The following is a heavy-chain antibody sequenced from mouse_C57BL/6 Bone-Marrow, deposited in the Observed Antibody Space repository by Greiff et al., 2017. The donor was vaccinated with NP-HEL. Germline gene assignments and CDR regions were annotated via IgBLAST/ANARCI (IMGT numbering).Heavy chain of an antibody. V-gene: IGHV5-17*01. J-gene: IGHJ2*01. Sequence: EVHLVESGGGLVKPGGSLKLSCAASGFTFSDYGMHWVRQAPETGLEWVAYISSGSSTIYYAATVKGRFTISRDNAKNTLFLQMTSLRSEDTAMYYCARRVFGYDRGYYFDYWGQGTTLTVSS. CDR3: ARRVFGYDRGYYFDY. D-gene: IGHD2-2*01. CDR2: ISSGSSTI. CDR1: GFTFSDYG.